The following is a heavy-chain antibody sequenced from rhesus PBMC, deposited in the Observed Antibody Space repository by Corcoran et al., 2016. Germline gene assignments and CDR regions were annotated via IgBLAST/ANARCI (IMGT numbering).Heavy chain of an antibody. CDR2: ISSDSSYI. D-gene: IGHD4-29*01. Sequence: EVQLVESGGGFVQPGGSLGLSCEASGFPFSSYGMSWVRQAPGNGLDCVSSISSDSSYIYDADSVKGRFTISRDNAKNAVCLQRNSLRADDTAVYHCTRKLPNYGSSYDYWGQGVLVTVSS. CDR1: GFPFSSYG. J-gene: IGHJ4*01. CDR3: TRKLPNYGSSYDY. V-gene: IGHV3S16*01.